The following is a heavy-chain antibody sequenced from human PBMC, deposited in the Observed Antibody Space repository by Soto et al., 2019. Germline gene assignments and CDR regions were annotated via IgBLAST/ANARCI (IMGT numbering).Heavy chain of an antibody. CDR3: ARGSSPKAYCSGGSCYQLGYYYYGMDV. D-gene: IGHD2-15*01. CDR1: GGTFSSYA. V-gene: IGHV1-69*13. Sequence: SVKVSCKASGGTFSSYAISWVRQAPGQGLEWMGGIIPIFGTANYAQKFQGRVTITADESTSTAYMELSSLRSEDTAVYYCARGSSPKAYCSGGSCYQLGYYYYGMDVWGQGTTVTV. J-gene: IGHJ6*02. CDR2: IIPIFGTA.